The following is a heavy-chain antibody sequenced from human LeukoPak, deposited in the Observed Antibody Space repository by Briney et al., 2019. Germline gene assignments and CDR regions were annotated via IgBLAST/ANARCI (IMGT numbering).Heavy chain of an antibody. CDR1: GASISSTNW. J-gene: IGHJ5*02. Sequence: PSGTLSLTGAISGASISSTNWWIWVRQPPGKGLEWIGEMHHSGRTNYNPSLKSRITISVDKSKNQVFLRLNSVAAADTALYYCARAQEGCSRASCYLEPWGQGTLVTVSS. CDR3: ARAQEGCSRASCYLEP. CDR2: MHHSGRT. D-gene: IGHD2-2*01. V-gene: IGHV4-4*02.